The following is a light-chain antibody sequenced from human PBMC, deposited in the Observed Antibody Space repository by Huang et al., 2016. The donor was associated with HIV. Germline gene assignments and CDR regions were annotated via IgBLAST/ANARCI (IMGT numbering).Light chain of an antibody. CDR1: QSVSRSY. Sequence: EIVLTQSPGTLSFSPGERATLSCRASQSVSRSYLAWYQGKPGQAPRLRIHGASSRATGIPDRFSGSGSGTDFTLTINSLEPEDFAVYYCHQYGSSPFTFGPGTQVDVK. V-gene: IGKV3-20*01. CDR3: HQYGSSPFT. J-gene: IGKJ3*01. CDR2: GAS.